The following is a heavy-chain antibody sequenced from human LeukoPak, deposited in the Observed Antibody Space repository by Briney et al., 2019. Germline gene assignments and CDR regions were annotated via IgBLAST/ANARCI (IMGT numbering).Heavy chain of an antibody. CDR1: GGTFSSYA. D-gene: IGHD6-13*01. CDR2: IIPIFGTA. CDR3: ARDPSFLEIAAAAHGSH. Sequence: ASVKVSCKASGGTFSSYAISWVRQAPGQGLEWMGGIIPIFGTANYAQKFQGRVTITADESTSTAYMELSSLRSEDTAVYYCARDPSFLEIAAAAHGSHWGQGTLVTVSS. J-gene: IGHJ4*02. V-gene: IGHV1-69*13.